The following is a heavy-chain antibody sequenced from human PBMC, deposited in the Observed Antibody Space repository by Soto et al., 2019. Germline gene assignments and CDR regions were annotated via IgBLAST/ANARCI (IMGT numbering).Heavy chain of an antibody. CDR2: ISYDGSNK. V-gene: IGHV3-30-3*01. CDR1: GFTFSSYA. Sequence: GGSLRLSCAASGFTFSSYAMHWVRQAPGKGLEWVAVISYDGSNKYYADSVKGRFTISRDNSKNTLYLQMNSLRAEDTAVYYCARVALGYCSSTSCHPRAFDIWGQGTMVTVSS. J-gene: IGHJ3*02. CDR3: ARVALGYCSSTSCHPRAFDI. D-gene: IGHD2-2*01.